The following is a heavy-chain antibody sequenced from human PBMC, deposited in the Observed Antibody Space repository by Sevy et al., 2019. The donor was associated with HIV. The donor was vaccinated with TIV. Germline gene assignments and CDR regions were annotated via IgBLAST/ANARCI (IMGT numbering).Heavy chain of an antibody. CDR3: AGVLIAARPYYYDGMDV. Sequence: GGSLRLSCAASGFTFSSYAMHWVRQAPGKGLEWVAVISYDGSNKYYADSVKGRFTISRDNSKNTLYLQMNSLGAEDTAVYYWAGVLIAARPYYYDGMDVWGQGTTVTVSS. J-gene: IGHJ6*02. CDR1: GFTFSSYA. D-gene: IGHD6-6*01. CDR2: ISYDGSNK. V-gene: IGHV3-30-3*01.